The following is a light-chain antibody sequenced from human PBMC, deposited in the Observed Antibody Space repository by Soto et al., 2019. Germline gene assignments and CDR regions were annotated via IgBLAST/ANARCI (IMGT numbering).Light chain of an antibody. Sequence: DIQMTQSPSTLSASVGDRVTITCRASQSISIWLAWYQQKPGKAPNLLIYKASSLESGVPSRFSGSGSGTEFTLTISSLQTDDSATYYCQQYINRWTFGQGTKVEIK. CDR3: QQYINRWT. CDR2: KAS. CDR1: QSISIW. V-gene: IGKV1-5*03. J-gene: IGKJ1*01.